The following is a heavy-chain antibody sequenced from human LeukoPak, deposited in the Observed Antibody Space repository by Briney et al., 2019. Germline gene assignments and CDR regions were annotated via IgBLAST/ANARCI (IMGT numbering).Heavy chain of an antibody. D-gene: IGHD3-3*01. CDR1: GGSISSYY. Sequence: SETLSLTCTVSGGSISSYYWSWIRQPPGKGLEWIGYIYYSGSTNYNPSLKSRVTISVDTSKNQFSLKLSSVTAADTAVYYCARVGGGYYDFWSGYYYFDYWGQGTLVTVSS. CDR3: ARVGGGYYDFWSGYYYFDY. J-gene: IGHJ4*02. V-gene: IGHV4-59*01. CDR2: IYYSGST.